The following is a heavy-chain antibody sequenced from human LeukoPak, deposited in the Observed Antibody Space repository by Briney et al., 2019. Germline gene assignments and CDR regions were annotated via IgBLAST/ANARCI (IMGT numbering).Heavy chain of an antibody. CDR3: ARLRYYGSGSYPMTGNWFDP. D-gene: IGHD3-10*01. J-gene: IGHJ5*02. CDR1: GASISRPYW. CDR2: ISHSGTT. Sequence: SETLSLTCGVSGASISRPYWWSWVRPPPGKGLEWIAEISHSGTTHYNPSLKSRVIISVDKSKNQVFLKLNSVTAADTAMYYCARLRYYGSGSYPMTGNWFDPWGQGTLVTVSS. V-gene: IGHV4-4*02.